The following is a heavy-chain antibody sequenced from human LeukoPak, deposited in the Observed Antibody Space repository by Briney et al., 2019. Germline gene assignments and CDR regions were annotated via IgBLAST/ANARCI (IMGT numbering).Heavy chain of an antibody. Sequence: GGSLRLSCAASGFTFSSYWMSWVRQAPGKGLEWVANIKQDGSEKYYVDSVKGRFTISRDNAKNSLYLQMNSLRVEDTAVYYCARSLRQWLVYYFDYWGQGTLVTVSS. D-gene: IGHD6-19*01. CDR3: ARSLRQWLVYYFDY. CDR2: IKQDGSEK. CDR1: GFTFSSYW. V-gene: IGHV3-7*01. J-gene: IGHJ4*02.